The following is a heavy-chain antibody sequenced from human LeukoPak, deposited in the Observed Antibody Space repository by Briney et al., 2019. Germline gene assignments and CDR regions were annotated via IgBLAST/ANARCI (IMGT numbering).Heavy chain of an antibody. CDR2: NYYSGST. D-gene: IGHD5-18*01. J-gene: IGHJ4*02. CDR1: GGPISSYH. Sequence: PSETLSLTCTVSGGPISSYHWSWIPQPPGKGLEGLGYNYYSGSTNYNPSLKSPVTISVDTSNNQFSLKLSSVPAADTAVYCWARGGYSYAPGYWGQGTLVTVSS. V-gene: IGHV4-59*01. CDR3: ARGGYSYAPGY.